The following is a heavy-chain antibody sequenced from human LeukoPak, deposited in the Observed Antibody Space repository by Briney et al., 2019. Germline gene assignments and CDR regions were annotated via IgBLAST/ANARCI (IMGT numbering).Heavy chain of an antibody. CDR3: AGETGSGTPRAFDS. V-gene: IGHV4-4*07. J-gene: IGHJ4*02. CDR1: GGSTSSYY. D-gene: IGHD3-10*01. Sequence: SETLSLTCSVSGGSTSSYYWSWIRQPAGKGLEWIGRIYTSESTNYNPSLKSRVTMSVDTSKNQFSLKLNSVTAADTAVYYCAGETGSGTPRAFDSWGQGTLVTVSS. CDR2: IYTSEST.